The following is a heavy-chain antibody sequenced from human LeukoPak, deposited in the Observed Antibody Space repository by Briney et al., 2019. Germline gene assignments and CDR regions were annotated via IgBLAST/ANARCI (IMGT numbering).Heavy chain of an antibody. J-gene: IGHJ3*02. Sequence: SETLSLTCTVSGGSISSYYWSWIRQPAGKGLEWIGRIYTSGSTNYNPSLKSRVTISVDTSKNQFSLKLSSVTAADTAVYYCARDGQYYYDSSSAFDIWGQGTMVTVSS. CDR3: ARDGQYYYDSSSAFDI. CDR2: IYTSGST. V-gene: IGHV4-4*07. D-gene: IGHD3-22*01. CDR1: GGSISSYY.